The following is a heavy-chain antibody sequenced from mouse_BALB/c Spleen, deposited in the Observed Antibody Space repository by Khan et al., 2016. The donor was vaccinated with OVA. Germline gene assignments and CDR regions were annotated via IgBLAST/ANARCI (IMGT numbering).Heavy chain of an antibody. V-gene: IGHV3-2*02. Sequence: VQLKQSGPGLVKPSQSLSLTCTVNGYSITSNYAWNWIRPFPGNKLEWMGYISYSGSTTYNPSLKSRLSITRDTSKNQFFLLLHTVTTEDSATYYCARGNYYGYALDYWGQGTSVTVSS. J-gene: IGHJ4*01. CDR2: ISYSGST. CDR1: GYSITSNYA. D-gene: IGHD1-1*01. CDR3: ARGNYYGYALDY.